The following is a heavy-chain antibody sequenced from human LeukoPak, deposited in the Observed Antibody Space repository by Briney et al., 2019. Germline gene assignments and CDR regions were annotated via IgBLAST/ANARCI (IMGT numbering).Heavy chain of an antibody. CDR1: GFTFSISA. J-gene: IGHJ4*02. CDR2: ISRGTGST. V-gene: IGHV3-23*01. Sequence: GGSLRLSCAASGFTFSISAMSWVRQAPGKGLEWVSTISRGTGSTYYADSVKGRFTIPRDNSKNTLYLQMNSLRAEDTAVYYCAKGGGNGPFDYWGQGTLVTVSS. CDR3: AKGGGNGPFDY. D-gene: IGHD4-23*01.